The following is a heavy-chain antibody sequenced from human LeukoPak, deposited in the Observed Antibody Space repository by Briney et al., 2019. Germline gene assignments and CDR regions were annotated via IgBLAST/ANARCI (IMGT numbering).Heavy chain of an antibody. CDR3: ARGVGRGWLVDPFDY. J-gene: IGHJ4*02. CDR1: GFIFSDYY. D-gene: IGHD6-19*01. V-gene: IGHV3-11*01. Sequence: GGSLRLSCAASGFIFSDYYMSWIRQAPGKGLEWVSYISSSGSTIYYADSVKGRFTISRDNAKNSLYLQMNSLRAEDTAVYYCARGVGRGWLVDPFDYWGQGTLVTVSS. CDR2: ISSSGSTI.